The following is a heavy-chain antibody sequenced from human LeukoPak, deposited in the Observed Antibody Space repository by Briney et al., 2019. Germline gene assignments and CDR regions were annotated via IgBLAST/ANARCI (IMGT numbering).Heavy chain of an antibody. J-gene: IGHJ4*02. V-gene: IGHV4-34*01. Sequence: SETLSLTCAVYGGSFSGYYWSWIRQPPGKGLEWIGEINHSGSTNYNPSLKSRVTIPVDTSENQFSLKLSSVTAADTAVYYCARMGPEMATIRDYWGQGTLVTVSS. D-gene: IGHD5-24*01. CDR1: GGSFSGYY. CDR3: ARMGPEMATIRDY. CDR2: INHSGST.